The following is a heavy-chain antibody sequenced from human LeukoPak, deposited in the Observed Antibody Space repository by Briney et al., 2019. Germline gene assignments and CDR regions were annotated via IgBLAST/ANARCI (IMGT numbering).Heavy chain of an antibody. CDR2: TGGSGSST. CDR1: GFTFSSYG. CDR3: AKDRNLYYYDSSGYAGS. V-gene: IGHV3-23*01. J-gene: IGHJ5*02. D-gene: IGHD3-22*01. Sequence: GGSLRLSCVASGFTFSSYGMSWVRQAPGRGLEWVSSTGGSGSSTYHADSVKGRFTISRDNDKNTLYLQMNSLRAEDTAVYYCAKDRNLYYYDSSGYAGSWGQGILVTVSS.